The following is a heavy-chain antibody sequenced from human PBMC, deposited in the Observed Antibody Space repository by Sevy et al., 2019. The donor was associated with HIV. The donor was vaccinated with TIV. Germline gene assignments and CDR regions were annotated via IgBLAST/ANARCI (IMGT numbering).Heavy chain of an antibody. CDR1: GFTFSSYA. D-gene: IGHD2-8*01. J-gene: IGHJ3*02. Sequence: GGSLRLSCAASGFTFSSYAMHWVRQAPGKGLEWVAVISYDGSNKYYADSVKGRFTISRDNSKNTLYLQMNSQRAEDTAVYYCARVMHAFDIWGQGTMVTVSS. V-gene: IGHV3-30-3*01. CDR2: ISYDGSNK. CDR3: ARVMHAFDI.